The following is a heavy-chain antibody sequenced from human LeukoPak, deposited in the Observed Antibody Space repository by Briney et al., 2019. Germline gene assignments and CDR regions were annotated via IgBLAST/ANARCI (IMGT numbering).Heavy chain of an antibody. Sequence: GGSLRLSCAASGFTFSSYAMSWVRQAPGKGLEWVSAISSSGGSTYYADSVKGRFTISRDNSKNTLYLQMNSLRAEDTAVYYCAKAGPGCSSTSCYMDYYYGMGVWGQGTTVTVSS. CDR3: AKAGPGCSSTSCYMDYYYGMGV. CDR1: GFTFSSYA. J-gene: IGHJ6*02. D-gene: IGHD2-2*02. CDR2: ISSSGGST. V-gene: IGHV3-23*01.